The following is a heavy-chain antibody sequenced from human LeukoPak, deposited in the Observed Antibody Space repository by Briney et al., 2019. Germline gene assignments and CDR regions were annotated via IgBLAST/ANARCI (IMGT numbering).Heavy chain of an antibody. Sequence: GGSLRLSCTASGFTFSRYSMSWVRQAPGKGLEWVSAITSGVGFIYYADSLKGRFTISRDNAKNSLYLQLNSLRVEDTAVYYCARPRYCTNGVCYIDYYYYMDVWGKGTTVTVSS. D-gene: IGHD2-8*01. CDR1: GFTFSRYS. CDR2: ITSGVGFI. J-gene: IGHJ6*03. CDR3: ARPRYCTNGVCYIDYYYYMDV. V-gene: IGHV3-21*01.